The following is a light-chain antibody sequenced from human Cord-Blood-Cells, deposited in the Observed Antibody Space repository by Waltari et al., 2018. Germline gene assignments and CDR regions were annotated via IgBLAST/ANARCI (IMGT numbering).Light chain of an antibody. CDR3: GTWDSSLSAGV. V-gene: IGLV1-51*01. Sequence: QSVLTQPPSVSAAPGQKVTISCSGSSSNLGNNYVSWYQQPPGTAPKPLIYDKNKRPSGIPDRFSGSKSGTSATLGITGLQTGDEADYYCGTWDSSLSAGVFGGGTKLTVL. CDR2: DKN. CDR1: SSNLGNNY. J-gene: IGLJ3*02.